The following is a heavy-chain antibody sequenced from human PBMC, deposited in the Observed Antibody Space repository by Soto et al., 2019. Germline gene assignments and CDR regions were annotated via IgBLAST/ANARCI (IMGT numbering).Heavy chain of an antibody. D-gene: IGHD4-4*01. V-gene: IGHV5-51*01. CDR3: ASVTARGALYYYYGMDV. CDR2: IYPGDSDT. CDR1: GYSFTSYW. Sequence: PGESLKISCKGSGYSFTSYWIGWVRQMPGKGLEWMGIIYPGDSDTRYSPSFQGQVTISADKSISTAYLQWSSLKASDTAMYYCASVTARGALYYYYGMDVWGQGTTVTVSS. J-gene: IGHJ6*02.